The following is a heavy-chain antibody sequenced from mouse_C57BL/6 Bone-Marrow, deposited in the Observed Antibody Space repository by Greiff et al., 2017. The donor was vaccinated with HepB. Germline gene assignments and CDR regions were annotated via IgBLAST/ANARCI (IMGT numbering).Heavy chain of an antibody. J-gene: IGHJ1*03. D-gene: IGHD3-3*01. CDR1: GFTFSDAW. V-gene: IGHV6-6*01. CDR3: TRPGPGWYFDV. Sequence: EVKLMESGGGLVQPGGSMKLSCAASGFTFSDAWMDWVRQSPEKGLEWVAGIRNKANNHATYYAESVKGRFTISRDDSKSSVYLQMNSLRAEDTGIYYCTRPGPGWYFDVWGTGTTVTVSS. CDR2: IRNKANNHAT.